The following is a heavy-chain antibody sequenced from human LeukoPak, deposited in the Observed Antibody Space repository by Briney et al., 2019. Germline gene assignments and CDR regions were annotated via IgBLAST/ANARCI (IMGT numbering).Heavy chain of an antibody. Sequence: GGSLRLSCAASGFSFSDFWMHWVRHTPGKGLVWVSRIRGDGYDTNYADSVEGRFTISRDNAKHTLYLQMNSLRADGTAVYYCASDRVLGSGSLDNWGQGTLVTVSS. V-gene: IGHV3-74*01. D-gene: IGHD3-10*01. J-gene: IGHJ4*02. CDR1: GFSFSDFW. CDR2: IRGDGYDT. CDR3: ASDRVLGSGSLDN.